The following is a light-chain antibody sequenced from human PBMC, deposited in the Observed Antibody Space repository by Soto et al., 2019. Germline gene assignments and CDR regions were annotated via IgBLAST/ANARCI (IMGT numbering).Light chain of an antibody. V-gene: IGLV2-14*03. Sequence: QSVLTQPASVSGSPGQSITISCTGTSSYVGGYNYVSWYQHHPGKAPKLMIYDVSNRPSGVSNRFSGSKSGNTASLSISGLQPEDEADYYCSSYRTSNTRQIVCGTGT. CDR2: DVS. CDR1: SSYVGGYNY. CDR3: SSYRTSNTRQIV. J-gene: IGLJ1*01.